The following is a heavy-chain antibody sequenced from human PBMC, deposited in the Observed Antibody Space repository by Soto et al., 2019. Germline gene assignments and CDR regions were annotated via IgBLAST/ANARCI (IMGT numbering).Heavy chain of an antibody. D-gene: IGHD3-9*01. CDR3: ARVLPDYDILTGPGDY. CDR1: GFTFSSYG. Sequence: PGGSLRLSCAASGFTFSSYGMHWVRQAPGKGLEWVAVIWYDGSNKYYADSVKGRVTISRDNSKNTLYLQMNSLRAEDTAVYYCARVLPDYDILTGPGDYWGQGTLVTVSS. V-gene: IGHV3-33*01. J-gene: IGHJ4*02. CDR2: IWYDGSNK.